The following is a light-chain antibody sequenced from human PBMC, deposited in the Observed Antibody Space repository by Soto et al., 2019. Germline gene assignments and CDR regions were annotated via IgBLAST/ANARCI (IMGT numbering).Light chain of an antibody. CDR3: NSYTTSSTLHVV. CDR1: SSDVGGYNY. V-gene: IGLV2-14*01. CDR2: EVS. J-gene: IGLJ2*01. Sequence: QPVLTQPASVSGSPGQSITISCTGTSSDVGGYNYVSWYQQHPGKAPKLMIYEVSNRPSGVSNRFSGSKSGNTASLTISGLQAEDEADYYCNSYTTSSTLHVVFGGGTKVTVL.